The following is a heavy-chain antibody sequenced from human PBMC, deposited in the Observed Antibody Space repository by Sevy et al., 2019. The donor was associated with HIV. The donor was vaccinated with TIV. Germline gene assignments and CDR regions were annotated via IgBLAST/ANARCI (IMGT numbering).Heavy chain of an antibody. CDR1: GFTFSSYA. J-gene: IGHJ2*01. Sequence: GGSLRLSCAASGFTFSSYAMHWVRQAPGKGLEWVAVISYDGSNKYYADSVKGRFTISRDNSKNTLYMQMNSLRAEDTAVYYCARDPGGYYDRYFDLWGRGTLVTVSS. CDR2: ISYDGSNK. CDR3: ARDPGGYYDRYFDL. D-gene: IGHD3-22*01. V-gene: IGHV3-30-3*01.